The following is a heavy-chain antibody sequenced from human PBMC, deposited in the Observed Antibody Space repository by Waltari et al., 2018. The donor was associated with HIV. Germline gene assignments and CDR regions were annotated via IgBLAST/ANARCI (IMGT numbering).Heavy chain of an antibody. CDR2: ISSRHSTM. J-gene: IGHJ4*02. V-gene: IGHV3-48*01. CDR1: EVTFGGYS. D-gene: IGHD3-3*01. Sequence: ELELVESGGGLVQPGESLRLSCTASEVTFGGYSMNWVRQAPGKGLEWISYISSRHSTMFYSDSVKGRFTISRDNAKNSLYLEMTNLRVDDTAIYYCATDFWSGHPDYWGQGTLVTVSS. CDR3: ATDFWSGHPDY.